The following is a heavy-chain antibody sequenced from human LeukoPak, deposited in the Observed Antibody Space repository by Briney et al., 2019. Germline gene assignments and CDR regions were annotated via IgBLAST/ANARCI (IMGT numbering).Heavy chain of an antibody. V-gene: IGHV5-51*01. J-gene: IGHJ3*02. CDR1: GFSFTSYW. Sequence: GESLKISCQGSGFSFTSYWIGWVRQMPGKGLEWMGIIYPGDSDTRYSPSFQGQVTISADKSISTAYLQWSRLKASDNAKYYCARTIAAAGDDAFDIWGQGTMVTVSS. CDR3: ARTIAAAGDDAFDI. CDR2: IYPGDSDT. D-gene: IGHD6-13*01.